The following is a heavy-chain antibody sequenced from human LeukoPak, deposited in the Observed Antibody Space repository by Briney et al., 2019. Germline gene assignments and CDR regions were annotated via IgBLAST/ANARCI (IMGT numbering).Heavy chain of an antibody. CDR2: IHHSGKT. Sequence: SQTLSLTCTVSGGSLSNNFFWSWIRQPPGKGLDWIGYIHHSGKTYFHPSHKSRVTISVDMSKNQFSLKLSPVTAADTAVYYCARLKLDCTSAACHTGYFDYWGQGTLVTVSS. CDR3: ARLKLDCTSAACHTGYFDY. V-gene: IGHV4-30-4*08. CDR1: GGSLSNNFF. D-gene: IGHD2-2*02. J-gene: IGHJ4*02.